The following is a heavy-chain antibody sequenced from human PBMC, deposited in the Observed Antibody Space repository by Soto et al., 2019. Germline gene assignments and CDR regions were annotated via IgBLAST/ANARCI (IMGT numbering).Heavy chain of an antibody. Sequence: SETLSLTCTVSGGSISSSSYYWGWIRQPPGKGLEWIGSIYYSGSTYYNPSLKSRVTISVDTSKNQFSLKLSSVTAADTAVYYCARQVLSAHDYSNNWFDPWGQGTLVTVSS. D-gene: IGHD4-4*01. J-gene: IGHJ5*02. CDR2: IYYSGST. CDR3: ARQVLSAHDYSNNWFDP. CDR1: GGSISSSSYY. V-gene: IGHV4-39*01.